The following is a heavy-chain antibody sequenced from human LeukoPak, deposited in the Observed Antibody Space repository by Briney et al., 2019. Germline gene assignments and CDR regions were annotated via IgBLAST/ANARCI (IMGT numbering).Heavy chain of an antibody. CDR3: ARGPRYGDYGFFAY. CDR1: GYTFTGYY. D-gene: IGHD4-17*01. J-gene: IGHJ4*02. Sequence: ASVKVSCKASGYTFTGYYMHWVRQAPGQGLEWMGWINPNSGGTNYAQKFQGRVTMTRDTSISTAYMELSRLRSDDMAVYYCARGPRYGDYGFFAYWGQGTLVTVSS. V-gene: IGHV1-2*02. CDR2: INPNSGGT.